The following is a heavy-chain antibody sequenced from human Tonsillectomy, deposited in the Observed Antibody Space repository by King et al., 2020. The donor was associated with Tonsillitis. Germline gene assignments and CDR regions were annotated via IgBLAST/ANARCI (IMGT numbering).Heavy chain of an antibody. CDR3: AHRPVYLVGGVLDALDI. CDR2: IYWIDDN. CDR1: GFSLSTRGVS. Sequence: TLKESGPTLVKPTQTRTLTCTFSGFSLSTRGVSVGWVRQPPGKAREWLALIYWIDDNRYSPSLKSRLTITKDTSTNQLVLTMTKMDPVDTATYYFAHRPVYLVGGVLDALDIWGQGTMVTVPS. J-gene: IGHJ3*02. D-gene: IGHD3-10*01. V-gene: IGHV2-5*01.